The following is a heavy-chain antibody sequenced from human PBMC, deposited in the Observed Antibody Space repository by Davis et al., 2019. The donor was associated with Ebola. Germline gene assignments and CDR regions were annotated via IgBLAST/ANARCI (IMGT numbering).Heavy chain of an antibody. D-gene: IGHD6-13*01. CDR1: GNSFSSHW. Sequence: GESLKISCQDSGNSFSSHWIAWVRQKPGKGLEWMGIIFTGDSDTRYSPSFRGQVPISADKSFKTAFLHWSSLKAADTAMYYCATLRRTITGMDDGFDIWGQGTMVTVSP. V-gene: IGHV5-51*01. CDR3: ATLRRTITGMDDGFDI. J-gene: IGHJ3*02. CDR2: IFTGDSDT.